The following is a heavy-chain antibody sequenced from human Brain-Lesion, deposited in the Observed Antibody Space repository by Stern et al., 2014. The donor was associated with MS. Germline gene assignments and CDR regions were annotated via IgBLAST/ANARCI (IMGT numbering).Heavy chain of an antibody. Sequence: VHLVESGPGLVKPSQTLSLTCTVSGGSISSGSDYWSWIRQPAGKGLEWIGRIHPSGSAFYTPSLKSRVTISTDTSMNQFSLELNSATAADTAIYYCASGYRIFDYWGQGILVTVSS. CDR1: GGSISSGSDY. CDR3: ASGYRIFDY. V-gene: IGHV4-61*02. CDR2: IHPSGSA. D-gene: IGHD5-18*01. J-gene: IGHJ4*02.